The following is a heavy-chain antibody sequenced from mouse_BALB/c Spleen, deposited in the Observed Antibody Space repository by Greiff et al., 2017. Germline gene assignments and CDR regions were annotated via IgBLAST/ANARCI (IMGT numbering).Heavy chain of an antibody. Sequence: QVQLKESGAELVMPGASVKMSCKASGYTFTDYWMHWVKQRPGQGLEWIGAIDTSDSYTSYNQKFKGKATLTVDESSSTAYMQLSSLTSEDSAVYYCARRDYGNYLDYWGQGTTLTVSS. J-gene: IGHJ2*01. V-gene: IGHV1-69*01. CDR1: GYTFTDYW. D-gene: IGHD2-1*01. CDR3: ARRDYGNYLDY. CDR2: IDTSDSYT.